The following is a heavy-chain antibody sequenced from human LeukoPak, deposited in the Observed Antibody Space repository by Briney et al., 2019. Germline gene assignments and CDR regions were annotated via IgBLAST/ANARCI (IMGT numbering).Heavy chain of an antibody. V-gene: IGHV3-23*01. Sequence: GGSLSLSWVVAGFSLGNYGMGWVRQAAERGLEWVGATSAGPTYYADCGKGGFTISRDNSKNMVYLQMSSLRAEDTAVYYCAKEPTYTASWYVDSWGQGTLVTVSS. CDR2: TSAGPT. CDR1: GFSLGNYG. J-gene: IGHJ4*02. CDR3: AKEPTYTASWYVDS. D-gene: IGHD6-13*01.